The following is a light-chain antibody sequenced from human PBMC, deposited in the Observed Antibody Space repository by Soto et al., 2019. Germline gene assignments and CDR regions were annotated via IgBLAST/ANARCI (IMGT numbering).Light chain of an antibody. CDR2: EVT. V-gene: IGLV2-14*01. Sequence: QSVLTQPASVSGSPGQSITISCTGTRSDVGRYNYVSWYQQHPGKAPKLLIYEVTYRPSGVSTRFSASKSASTASLTISGIQAEDEADYYCSSYSTTSSPHVLFGGGTKLTVL. CDR1: RSDVGRYNY. J-gene: IGLJ2*01. CDR3: SSYSTTSSPHVL.